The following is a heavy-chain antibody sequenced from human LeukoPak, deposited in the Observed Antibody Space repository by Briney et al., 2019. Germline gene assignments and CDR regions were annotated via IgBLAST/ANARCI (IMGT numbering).Heavy chain of an antibody. Sequence: GGSLRLSCAASGFTFSNYWMHWVRQAPGKGLMWASRISSGGSSADYADSVKGRFTISRDNAKNTLYLQMNSLRVEDTAVYYCARRRTIGDYDYWGQGTLVTVSS. J-gene: IGHJ4*02. CDR3: ARRRTIGDYDY. V-gene: IGHV3-74*01. D-gene: IGHD3-16*01. CDR1: GFTFSNYW. CDR2: ISSGGSSA.